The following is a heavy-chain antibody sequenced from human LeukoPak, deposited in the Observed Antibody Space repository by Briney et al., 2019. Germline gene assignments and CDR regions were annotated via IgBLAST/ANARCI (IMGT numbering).Heavy chain of an antibody. CDR1: GGSISSGGYS. J-gene: IGHJ5*02. CDR3: ASLRSIANWFGP. D-gene: IGHD3-22*01. V-gene: IGHV4-30-2*01. CDR2: IYHSGST. Sequence: SQTLSLTCAVSGGSISSGGYSWSWIRQPPGKGLEWIGYIYHSGSTYYNPSLKSRVTISVDRSKNQFSLKLSSVTAADTAVYYCASLRSIANWFGPWGQGTLVTVSS.